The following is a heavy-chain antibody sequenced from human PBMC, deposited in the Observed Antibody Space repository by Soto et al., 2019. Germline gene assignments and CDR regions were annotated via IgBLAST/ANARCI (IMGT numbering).Heavy chain of an antibody. D-gene: IGHD4-17*01. CDR1: GFTFSSYS. CDR3: ARDFGRGDYVVGGGDY. CDR2: ISSSSSYI. V-gene: IGHV3-21*01. J-gene: IGHJ4*02. Sequence: EVQLVESGGGLVKPGGSLRLFCAASGFTFSSYSMNWVRQAPGKGLEWVSSISSSSSYIYYADSVKGRFTISRDNATNSLYLQMNSLRAEDTAVYYCARDFGRGDYVVGGGDYWGQGTLVTVSS.